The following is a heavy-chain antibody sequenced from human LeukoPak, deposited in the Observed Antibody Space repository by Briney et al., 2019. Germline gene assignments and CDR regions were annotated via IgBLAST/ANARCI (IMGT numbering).Heavy chain of an antibody. CDR1: GFTFSSYS. Sequence: GGSLRLSCAASGFTFSSYSMNWVRQAPGKGLEWVSSISSSSSYIYYADSVKGRFTISRDNAKNSLYLQMNSLRAEDTAVYYCASEMATITNYWGQGTLVTVSS. D-gene: IGHD5-24*01. J-gene: IGHJ4*02. CDR2: ISSSSSYI. V-gene: IGHV3-21*01. CDR3: ASEMATITNY.